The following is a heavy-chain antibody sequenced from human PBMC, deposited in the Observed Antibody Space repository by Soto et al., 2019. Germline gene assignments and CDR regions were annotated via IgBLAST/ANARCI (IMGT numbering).Heavy chain of an antibody. CDR3: ARTYCSSTSCYTPTPDYIFDY. CDR1: GFTFSSYS. CDR2: ISSSSSYI. V-gene: IGHV3-21*01. D-gene: IGHD2-2*02. J-gene: IGHJ4*02. Sequence: GGSLRLSCAASGFTFSSYSMNWVRQAPGKGLEWVSSISSSSSYIYYADSVKGRFTISRDNAKNSLYLQMNSLRAEDTAVYYCARTYCSSTSCYTPTPDYIFDYWGQGTLVTVSS.